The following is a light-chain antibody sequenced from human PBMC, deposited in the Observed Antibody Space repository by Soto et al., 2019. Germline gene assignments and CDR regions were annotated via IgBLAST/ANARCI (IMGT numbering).Light chain of an antibody. CDR3: SAYTTINTWV. J-gene: IGLJ3*02. CDR1: SSDAGAYKY. V-gene: IGLV2-14*01. Sequence: QSVLTQPASVSGSPGQSITISCNGISSDAGAYKYVSWYQQHSGKAPKFIIYDVSDRPSGVSNRFSGSKSGNMASLTISGLQAEDEADYYCSAYTTINTWVFGGGTKVTVL. CDR2: DVS.